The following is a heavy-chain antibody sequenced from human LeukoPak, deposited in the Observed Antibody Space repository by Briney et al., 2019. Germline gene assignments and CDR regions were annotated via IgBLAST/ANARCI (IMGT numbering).Heavy chain of an antibody. CDR1: GYTFTGYY. CDR2: INPNSGGT. D-gene: IGHD2-21*02. CDR3: ARGKTMVYCGGDCYRFDN. Sequence: GASVKVSCKASGYTFTGYYMHWVRQAPGQGLEWMGWINPNSGGTNYAQKFQGRVTMTGDTSISTAYMELSRLLSGDTAVYYCARGKTMVYCGGDCYRFDNWGQGTLVTVSS. V-gene: IGHV1-2*02. J-gene: IGHJ4*02.